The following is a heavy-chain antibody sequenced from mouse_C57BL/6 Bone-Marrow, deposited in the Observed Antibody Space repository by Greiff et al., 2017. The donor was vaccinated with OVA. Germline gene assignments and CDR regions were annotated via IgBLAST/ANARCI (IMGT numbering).Heavy chain of an antibody. J-gene: IGHJ2*01. CDR1: GYSITSGYY. CDR2: ISYDGSN. V-gene: IGHV3-6*01. Sequence: EVQVVESGPGLVKPSQSLSLTCSVTGYSITSGYYWNWIRQFPGNKLEWMGYISYDGSNNYNPSLKNRISITRDPSKNQFFLKLNSVTTEDTATYYCARGPITTLFDYWGQGTTLTVSS. CDR3: ARGPITTLFDY. D-gene: IGHD1-1*01.